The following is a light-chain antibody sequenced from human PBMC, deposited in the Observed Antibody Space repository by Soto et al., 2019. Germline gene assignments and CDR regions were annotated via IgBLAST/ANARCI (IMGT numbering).Light chain of an antibody. Sequence: DIQMTQSPSTLSASVGDRVTITCRASQSFSGWLAWYQQKPGKAPKLLIYDASSLERGVPSRFSGTGSGTEFTLTISGLQPDDFATYYCKHYNTYSRTFGQGTKVEIK. CDR3: KHYNTYSRT. CDR2: DAS. CDR1: QSFSGW. J-gene: IGKJ1*01. V-gene: IGKV1-5*01.